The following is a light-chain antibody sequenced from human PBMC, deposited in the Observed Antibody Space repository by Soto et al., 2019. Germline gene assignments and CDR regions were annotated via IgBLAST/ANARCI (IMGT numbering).Light chain of an antibody. J-gene: IGLJ2*01. CDR3: SSYAGSNNLG. CDR2: EGS. Sequence: QSALTQPPSASGSPGQSVTISCTGTSSDVGGYNYVSWYQQHPGRPPKLMIYEGSARPSGVPDRFSGSKAGNTASLTVSGLQAEDEADYYCSSYAGSNNLGFGGGTKLTVL. V-gene: IGLV2-8*01. CDR1: SSDVGGYNY.